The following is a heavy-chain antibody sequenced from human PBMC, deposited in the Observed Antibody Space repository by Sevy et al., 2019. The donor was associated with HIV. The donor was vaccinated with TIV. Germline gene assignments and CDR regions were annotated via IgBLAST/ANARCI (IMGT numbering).Heavy chain of an antibody. D-gene: IGHD6-19*01. CDR2: ISWNGGSI. V-gene: IGHV3-9*01. CDR1: GFTFDDYA. Sequence: GGSLRLSCAASGFTFDDYAMHWVRQAPGKGLEWVSGISWNGGSIGYADSVKGRFTISRDNAKNSLYLQMNSLRAEDTALYYCAKDGRIAVGYFQHWGQGTLVTVSS. J-gene: IGHJ1*01. CDR3: AKDGRIAVGYFQH.